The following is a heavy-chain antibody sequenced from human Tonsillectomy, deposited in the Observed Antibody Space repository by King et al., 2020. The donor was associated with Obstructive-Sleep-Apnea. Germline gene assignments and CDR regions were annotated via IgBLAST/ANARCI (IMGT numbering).Heavy chain of an antibody. V-gene: IGHV1-3*01. CDR2: INAANGNT. CDR3: ARANESQSGVWRYYYYGMDV. D-gene: IGHD2-8*02. Sequence: QLVQSGAEVKKPGASVKVSCKASGYTFISYAMYWVRQAPGQRLEWMGWINAANGNTKYSQKFQGRVSITRDTSASTIYMELSSLRSEDTAVYYCARANESQSGVWRYYYYGMDVWGQGTTVTVSS. CDR1: GYTFISYA. J-gene: IGHJ6*02.